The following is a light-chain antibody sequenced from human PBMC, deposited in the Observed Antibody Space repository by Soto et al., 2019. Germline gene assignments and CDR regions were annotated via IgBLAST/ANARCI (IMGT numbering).Light chain of an antibody. Sequence: QSVLTQPASVSGSPGQSITLSCTGTSSDVGSYNFVSWYQQHPGKAPKLMIYEVSTRPSGVSNRFSGSKSGNTASLTISGLQAEDEADYYCCSYAGSNSYVFGTGTKVTVL. J-gene: IGLJ1*01. CDR2: EVS. CDR1: SSDVGSYNF. CDR3: CSYAGSNSYV. V-gene: IGLV2-23*02.